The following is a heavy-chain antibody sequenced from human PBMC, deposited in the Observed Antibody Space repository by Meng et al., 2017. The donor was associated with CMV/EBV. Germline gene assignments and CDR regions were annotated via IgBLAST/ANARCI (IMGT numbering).Heavy chain of an antibody. D-gene: IGHD4-11*01. CDR2: INHSGST. CDR3: ARIRRNYPPIYNWFDP. J-gene: IGHJ5*02. CDR1: GGSFSGYY. V-gene: IGHV4-34*01. Sequence: GSLRLSCAVYGGSFSGYYWSWIRQPPGKGLEWIGEINHSGSTNYNPSLKSRVTISVDTSNNQFSLKLSSVTAADTAVYYCARIRRNYPPIYNWFDPWGQGTLVTVSS.